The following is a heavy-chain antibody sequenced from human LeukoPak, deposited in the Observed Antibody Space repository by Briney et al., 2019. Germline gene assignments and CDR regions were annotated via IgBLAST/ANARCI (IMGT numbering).Heavy chain of an antibody. J-gene: IGHJ4*02. Sequence: PGGSLRLSCAASGFTFTTYAMGWVRQAPGEGLEWVSAISGSAGTTYYADSVKGRFTISRDNSKNTLYLQMNSLRAEDTAVYYCAKFLPTHIVVANYYFDYWGQGTLVTVSS. V-gene: IGHV3-23*01. CDR1: GFTFTTYA. CDR2: ISGSAGTT. D-gene: IGHD2-21*01. CDR3: AKFLPTHIVVANYYFDY.